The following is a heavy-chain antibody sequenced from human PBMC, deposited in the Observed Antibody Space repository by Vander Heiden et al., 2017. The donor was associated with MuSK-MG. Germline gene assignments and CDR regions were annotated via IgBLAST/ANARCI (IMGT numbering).Heavy chain of an antibody. D-gene: IGHD3-3*01. CDR2: IDPMSSTI. V-gene: IGHV3-48*04. CDR1: GFIFGAYH. J-gene: IGHJ6*02. CDR3: ATYDFWSGFLRGDGLDV. Sequence: EVQLVESGGGLVQPGGSLRLSCAASGFIFGAYHMNWVRQAPGKGMEWLSYIDPMSSTIHYADSVKGRFTISRDNANSVLYLQMNSLRAEDTAIYHCATYDFWSGFLRGDGLDVWGQGTTVTVSS.